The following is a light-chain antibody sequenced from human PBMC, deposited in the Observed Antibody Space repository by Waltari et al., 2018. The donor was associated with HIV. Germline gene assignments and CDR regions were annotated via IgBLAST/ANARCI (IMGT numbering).Light chain of an antibody. V-gene: IGKV3-15*01. CDR1: QSVSSN. CDR3: QQYNDWPFT. J-gene: IGKJ3*01. Sequence: EVVMTQSPATLSVSPGERATLSCRASQSVSSNLAWYQQKPGQAPRLLIYGASTRATGIPASVSGSGSGTEFTLTISSLQSEDFAVYSCQQYNDWPFTFGPGTKVDMK. CDR2: GAS.